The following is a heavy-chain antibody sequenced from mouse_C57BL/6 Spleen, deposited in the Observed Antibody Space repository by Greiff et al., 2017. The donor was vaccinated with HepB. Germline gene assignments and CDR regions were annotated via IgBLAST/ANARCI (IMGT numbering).Heavy chain of an antibody. J-gene: IGHJ2*01. V-gene: IGHV14-2*01. CDR1: GFNIKDYY. CDR2: IDPEDGET. D-gene: IGHD2-5*01. CDR3: APYSNNPPFDY. Sequence: EVQGVESGAELVKPGASVKLSCTASGFNIKDYYMHWVKQRTEQGLEWIGRIDPEDGETKYAPKFQGKATITADTSSNTAYLQLSSLTSEDTAVYYCAPYSNNPPFDYWGQGTTLTVSS.